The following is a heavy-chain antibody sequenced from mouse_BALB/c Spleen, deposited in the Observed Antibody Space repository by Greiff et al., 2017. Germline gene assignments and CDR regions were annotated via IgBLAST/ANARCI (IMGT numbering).Heavy chain of an antibody. D-gene: IGHD3-2*02. Sequence: VQLQQSGPGLVKPSQSLSLTCSVTGYSITSGYYWNWIRQFPGNKLEWMGYISYDGSNNYNPSLKNRISITRDTSKNQFFLKLNSVTTEDTATYYCARRLRGAMDYWGQGTSVTVSS. J-gene: IGHJ4*01. V-gene: IGHV3-6*02. CDR1: GYSITSGYY. CDR3: ARRLRGAMDY. CDR2: ISYDGSN.